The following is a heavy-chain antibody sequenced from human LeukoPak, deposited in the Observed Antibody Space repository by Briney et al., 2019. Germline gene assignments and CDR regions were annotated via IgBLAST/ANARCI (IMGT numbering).Heavy chain of an antibody. J-gene: IGHJ4*02. CDR3: ARTPKRFGELYQSADY. D-gene: IGHD3-10*01. CDR2: ISAYNGNV. Sequence: GASVKVSCKASGYTFINHGITWVRQAPGQGLEWMGWISAYNGNVDYAQSFQGRVTMTTDTSTSTAYMELRSLRSDDTGVYYCARTPKRFGELYQSADYWGQGSLVTVSS. CDR1: GYTFINHG. V-gene: IGHV1-18*01.